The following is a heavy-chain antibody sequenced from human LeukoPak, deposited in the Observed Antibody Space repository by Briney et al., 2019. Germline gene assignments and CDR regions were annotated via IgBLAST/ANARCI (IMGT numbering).Heavy chain of an antibody. J-gene: IGHJ4*02. CDR3: TTWVGAHFDF. Sequence: GGSLRLSCAASGFTFSNYAMHWVRQAPGKGLEWVSTIDGPTFRTHYADSVMGRFTISRGNSKNTLYLQMNSLRAEDAAVYFCTTWVGAHFDFWGQGTLVTVSS. D-gene: IGHD1-26*01. V-gene: IGHV3-23*01. CDR1: GFTFSNYA. CDR2: IDGPTFRT.